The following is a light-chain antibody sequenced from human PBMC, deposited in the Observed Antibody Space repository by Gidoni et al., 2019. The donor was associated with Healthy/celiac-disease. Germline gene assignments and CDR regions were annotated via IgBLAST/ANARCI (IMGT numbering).Light chain of an antibody. J-gene: IGKJ2*01. V-gene: IGKV3-15*01. CDR3: QQYNNWPYT. CDR2: GAS. Sequence: EILLTQSPATLAVSPGERATLSCRASQSVSSNLAWYKQKPGQAPRLHIYGASTRATGIPARFSGSGSGTEFTLTISSLQSEDFAVYYCQQYNNWPYTFGQGTKLEIK. CDR1: QSVSSN.